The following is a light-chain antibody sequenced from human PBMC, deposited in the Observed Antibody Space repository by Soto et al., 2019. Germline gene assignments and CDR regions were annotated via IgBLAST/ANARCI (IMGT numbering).Light chain of an antibody. CDR3: HQYHYWWT. J-gene: IGKJ1*01. CDR2: GAS. V-gene: IGKV3-15*01. Sequence: EIVMTQSPATLSVSPGERVTLSCRASQSVSGHLAWYQQKPGQAPRLIISGASTRATGIPARFSGSGSGTEFTLTISSLPSEDFAVYYCHQYHYWWTFGQGTKVEIK. CDR1: QSVSGH.